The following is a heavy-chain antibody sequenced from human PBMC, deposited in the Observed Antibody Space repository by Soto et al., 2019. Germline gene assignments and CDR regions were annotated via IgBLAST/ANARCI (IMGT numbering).Heavy chain of an antibody. CDR1: GGTFSSYA. D-gene: IGHD6-6*01. CDR3: ARGWVGIAARPRFDY. CDR2: IIPIFGTA. J-gene: IGHJ4*02. Sequence: SVKVSCKASGGTFSSYAISWVRQAPGQGLEWMGGIIPIFGTANYAQKFQGRVTITADESTSTAYMELSSLRSEDTAVYYCARGWVGIAARPRFDYWGQGTLVTVSS. V-gene: IGHV1-69*13.